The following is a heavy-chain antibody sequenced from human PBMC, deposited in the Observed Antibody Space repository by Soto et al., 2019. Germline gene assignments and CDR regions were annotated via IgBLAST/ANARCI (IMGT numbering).Heavy chain of an antibody. Sequence: QVQLQQSGPGLVKPPQTLSLTCTVSGGSISSDNYHWTWIRQSPGKGLEWIGYIYYSGIIFYNPSFKSRVTISVDTSKNQFSLQLSSVTAADTAVYFCAREDDGGDRDYYGLDVWGQGTTVTVSS. CDR1: GGSISSDNYH. CDR3: AREDDGGDRDYYGLDV. V-gene: IGHV4-30-4*08. CDR2: IYYSGII. J-gene: IGHJ6*02. D-gene: IGHD2-21*02.